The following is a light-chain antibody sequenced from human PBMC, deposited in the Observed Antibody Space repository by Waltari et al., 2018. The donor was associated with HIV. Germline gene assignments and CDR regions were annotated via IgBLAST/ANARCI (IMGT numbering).Light chain of an antibody. Sequence: DIPLTQSPSTVSASVGDRITITCRASQTVYNWLAWYQQIPGKAPKLLIYKASTLESGVPPRFSCSGSGTEFTRTINGLQSDDFATYYCQQYYSYSTFGPGTKVDIK. CDR3: QQYYSYST. CDR1: QTVYNW. V-gene: IGKV1-5*03. J-gene: IGKJ3*01. CDR2: KAS.